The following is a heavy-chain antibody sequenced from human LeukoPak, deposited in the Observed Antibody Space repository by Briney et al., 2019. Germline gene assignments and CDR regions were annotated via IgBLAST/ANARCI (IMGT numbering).Heavy chain of an antibody. J-gene: IGHJ4*01. Sequence: PARSLRLSWAASGFTLSVAWMGWVSQSPGNGREWIGRIRRKSEGGATEYAAPVKGRFTLSRDDSKNALFLQMNNLKTEDTAVYHCATGGHYFGAWGHGTLVTVSA. CDR1: GFTLSVAW. V-gene: IGHV3-15*01. CDR2: IRRKSEGGAT. D-gene: IGHD3-10*01. CDR3: ATGGHYFGA.